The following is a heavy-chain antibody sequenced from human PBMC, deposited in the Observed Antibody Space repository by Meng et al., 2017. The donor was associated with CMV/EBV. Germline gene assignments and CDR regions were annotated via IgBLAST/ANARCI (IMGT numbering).Heavy chain of an antibody. D-gene: IGHD3-10*01. V-gene: IGHV1-69*10. Sequence: SVKVSCKASGCAFTDYAIRWVRQAPGQGLEWMGGVVPDLGIANYAQKFQGRVTITADTSTGTAYMELSSLRSEDTAVYYCARAARKGVRDYGIDVWGQGTTVTVSS. J-gene: IGHJ6*02. CDR1: GCAFTDYA. CDR3: ARAARKGVRDYGIDV. CDR2: VVPDLGIA.